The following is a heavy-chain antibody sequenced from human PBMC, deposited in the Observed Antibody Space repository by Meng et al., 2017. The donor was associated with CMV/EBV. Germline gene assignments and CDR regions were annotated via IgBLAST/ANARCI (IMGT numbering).Heavy chain of an antibody. Sequence: GESLKISCAASGFTFSSYAMHWVRQAPGKGLEWVAVISYDGSNKYYADSVKGRFTISRDNSKNTLYLQMNSLRAEDTAVYYCARGQDYDFWSGSYWGQGTLVTVSS. CDR3: ARGQDYDFWSGSY. CDR1: GFTFSSYA. V-gene: IGHV3-30*04. D-gene: IGHD3-3*01. J-gene: IGHJ4*02. CDR2: ISYDGSNK.